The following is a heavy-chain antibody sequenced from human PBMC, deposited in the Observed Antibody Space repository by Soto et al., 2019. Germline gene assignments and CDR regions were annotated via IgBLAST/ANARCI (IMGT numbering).Heavy chain of an antibody. J-gene: IGHJ3*02. D-gene: IGHD2-15*01. V-gene: IGHV1-3*01. CDR2: INGGNGYT. Sequence: AASVEVSCKASGYTFTSYAIHWVRQAPGQRLEWMGWINGGNGYTKYSQKFQGRVTFTRDTSASTAYMELSSLRSEDTALYHCARGRGSPDAFDIWGQGTMVTVSS. CDR1: GYTFTSYA. CDR3: ARGRGSPDAFDI.